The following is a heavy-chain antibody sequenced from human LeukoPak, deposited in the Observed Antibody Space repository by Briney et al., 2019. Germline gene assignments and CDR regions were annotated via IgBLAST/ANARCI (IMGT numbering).Heavy chain of an antibody. Sequence: GESLKISCVASGFTFSSYAMGWVRQAAGKGLEWVSSTSSSGETTYYADSVKGRFTISRDNSRNTLYLQMNSLRAEDTAVYYCAKDRPNYYGTNGHYYRRDGDCWGQGTLVTVSS. CDR1: GFTFSSYA. CDR2: TSSSGETT. D-gene: IGHD3-22*01. CDR3: AKDRPNYYGTNGHYYRRDGDC. V-gene: IGHV3-23*01. J-gene: IGHJ4*02.